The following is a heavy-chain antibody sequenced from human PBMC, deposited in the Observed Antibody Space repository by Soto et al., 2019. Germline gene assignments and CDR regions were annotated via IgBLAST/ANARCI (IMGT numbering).Heavy chain of an antibody. CDR2: ISAYNTNT. V-gene: IGHV1-18*01. Sequence: ASVKVSCKASGYTFTSYGISWVRQAPGQGLEWMGWISAYNTNTNYAQKLQGRVTMTTDTSTSTAYMELRSLRSDDTAVYYCAGRYCPNGVCYTNYYYYIDVWGEGTTVTVSS. J-gene: IGHJ6*03. CDR3: AGRYCPNGVCYTNYYYYIDV. CDR1: GYTFTSYG. D-gene: IGHD2-8*01.